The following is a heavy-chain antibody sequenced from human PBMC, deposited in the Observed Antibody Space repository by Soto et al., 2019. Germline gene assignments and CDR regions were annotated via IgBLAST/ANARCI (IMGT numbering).Heavy chain of an antibody. V-gene: IGHV3-21*01. CDR2: ISSSSSYI. D-gene: IGHD3-16*02. CDR3: ARELSTSRVYYHYGMDV. Sequence: GGSLRLSCAASGFTFSSYTMNWVRQAPGKGLEWVSSISSSSSYIYYADSVKGRFTISRDNAKHSLDLQMNSLRAEDTAVYYCARELSTSRVYYHYGMDVWGLGTTVTVSS. J-gene: IGHJ6*02. CDR1: GFTFSSYT.